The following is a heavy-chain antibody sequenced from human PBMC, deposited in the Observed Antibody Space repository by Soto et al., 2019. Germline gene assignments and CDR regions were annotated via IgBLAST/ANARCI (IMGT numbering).Heavy chain of an antibody. CDR3: ARERVVETNYRFFDY. J-gene: IGHJ4*02. D-gene: IGHD2-15*01. CDR1: GGSVSNYY. CDR2: MYHSGSS. Sequence: SETLSLTCTVSGGSVSNYYWSWIRQPPGKGLEWIGYMYHSGSSNYNPSLKRRVTISVDTSKNQVSLEVTSVIAADTAVYYCARERVVETNYRFFDYGGQGILVTVSA. V-gene: IGHV4-59*02.